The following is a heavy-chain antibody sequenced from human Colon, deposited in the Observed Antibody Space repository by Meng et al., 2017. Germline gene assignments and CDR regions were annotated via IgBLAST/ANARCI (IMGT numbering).Heavy chain of an antibody. V-gene: IGHV4-4*02. D-gene: IGHD3-9*01. CDR3: VRQGMTSYSWGY. CDR1: SGSISSSNW. J-gene: IGHJ4*02. Sequence: QGQLQESGPGLVKPSGTLSLHCAGSSGSISSSNWWSWVRQPPGKGLEWIGEISQSGTTYYNPSLKSRVTITGDWSKNQFSLNLNSVTAADTALYYCVRQGMTSYSWGYWGQGTLVTVSS. CDR2: ISQSGTT.